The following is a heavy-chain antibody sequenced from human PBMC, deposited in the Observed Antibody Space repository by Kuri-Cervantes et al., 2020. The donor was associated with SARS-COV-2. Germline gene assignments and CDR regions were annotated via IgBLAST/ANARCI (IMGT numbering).Heavy chain of an antibody. CDR2: FDPEDGET. CDR3: ARDTAIGHYDILTGYYNANYYYYMDV. V-gene: IGHV1-24*01. Sequence: ASVKVSCKVSGYTLTELSMHWGRQAPGKGLEWMGGFDPEDGETIYAQKFQGRVTMTEDTSTDTAYMELSSLRSEDTAVYYCARDTAIGHYDILTGYYNANYYYYMDVWGKGTTVTVSS. J-gene: IGHJ6*03. D-gene: IGHD3-9*01. CDR1: GYTLTELS.